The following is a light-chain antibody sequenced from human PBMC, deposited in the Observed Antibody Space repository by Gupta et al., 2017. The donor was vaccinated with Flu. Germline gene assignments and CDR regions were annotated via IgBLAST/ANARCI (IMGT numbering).Light chain of an antibody. CDR2: DAS. V-gene: IGKV3-11*01. CDR3: QQRSNFLT. J-gene: IGKJ4*01. Sequence: EIVLTRSPATLSLSPGERATLSCRASQSVSSYLAWYQQKPGQAPRLLIYDASNRATGIPDRFSCSGSGTDFTLTSSRLEPEDFAVYYCQQRSNFLTFGGGTKVEIK. CDR1: QSVSSY.